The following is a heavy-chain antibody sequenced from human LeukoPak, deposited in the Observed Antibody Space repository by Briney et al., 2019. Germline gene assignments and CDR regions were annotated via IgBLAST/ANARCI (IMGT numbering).Heavy chain of an antibody. J-gene: IGHJ4*02. V-gene: IGHV3-7*01. CDR2: INQDGGEK. D-gene: IGHD1-14*01. CDR3: ARDYHGYFDY. CDR1: GFTFSRYW. Sequence: PGGSLRLSCAASGFTFSRYWMTWVRQAPGKGLEWVANINQDGGEKYYVDSVKGRFTISRDNAKNSLYLQMNSLRAEDPAVYYCARDYHGYFDYWGQGTLVTVSS.